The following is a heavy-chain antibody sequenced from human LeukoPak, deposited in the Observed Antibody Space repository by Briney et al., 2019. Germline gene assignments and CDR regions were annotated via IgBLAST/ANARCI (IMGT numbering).Heavy chain of an antibody. CDR1: GFTFSSYS. CDR3: AREGALYYDILTGCLDY. V-gene: IGHV3-21*01. J-gene: IGHJ4*02. CDR2: ISSSSSYI. D-gene: IGHD3-9*01. Sequence: GGSLRLSCAASGFTFSSYSMNWVRQAPGKGLEWVSSISSSSSYIYYADSVKGRFTISRDNAKNSLYLQMNSLRAEDTAVYYCAREGALYYDILTGCLDYWGQGILVTVSS.